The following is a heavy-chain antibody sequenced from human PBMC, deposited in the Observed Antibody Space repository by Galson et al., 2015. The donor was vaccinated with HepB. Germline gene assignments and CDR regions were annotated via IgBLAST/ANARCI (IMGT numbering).Heavy chain of an antibody. CDR1: GFIFDGYA. D-gene: IGHD2-2*01. V-gene: IGHV3-9*01. CDR3: AKGGGIVVVPAYGMDV. CDR2: ISWNSGSK. J-gene: IGHJ6*02. Sequence: SLRLSCAASGFIFDGYAMHWVRQAPGKGLEWVSGISWNSGSKDYADSVKGRFTISRDNAKNSLYLQMNSLRAEDTALYYCAKGGGIVVVPAYGMDVWGQGTTVTVSS.